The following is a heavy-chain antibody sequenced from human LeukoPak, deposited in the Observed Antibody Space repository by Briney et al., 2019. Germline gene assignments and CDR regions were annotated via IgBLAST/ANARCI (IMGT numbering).Heavy chain of an antibody. V-gene: IGHV3-74*01. Sequence: PGGSLRLSCAASGFTFSSYWMHWVRQAPGKGLVWVSRINSDGSSTSYADSVKGRFTISRDNSKNTLYLQMNSLRAEDTAVYYCAKGYDAEYSSGWPTGVFDPWGQGTLVTVSS. CDR2: INSDGSST. CDR3: AKGYDAEYSSGWPTGVFDP. D-gene: IGHD6-19*01. CDR1: GFTFSSYW. J-gene: IGHJ5*02.